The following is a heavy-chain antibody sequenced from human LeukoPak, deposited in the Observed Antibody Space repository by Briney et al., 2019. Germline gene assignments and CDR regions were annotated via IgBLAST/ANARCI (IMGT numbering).Heavy chain of an antibody. Sequence: SETLSLTCTVSGGSISSGSYYWSWIRQPAGKGLEWIGRIYSSGSTNYNPSLKSRVTISVDTSKNQFSLKLSSVTAADTAVYYCAREGWVSSVFDYWGQGTLVTVFS. CDR3: AREGWVSSVFDY. CDR1: GGSISSGSYY. J-gene: IGHJ4*02. CDR2: IYSSGST. V-gene: IGHV4-61*02. D-gene: IGHD6-19*01.